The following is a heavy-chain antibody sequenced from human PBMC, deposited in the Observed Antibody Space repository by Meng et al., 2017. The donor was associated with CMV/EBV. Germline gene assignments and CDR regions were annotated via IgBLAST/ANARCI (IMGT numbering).Heavy chain of an antibody. V-gene: IGHV3-48*04. CDR1: GFTFSSYS. Sequence: GESLKISCAASGFTFSSYSMNWVRQAPGKGLEWVSYISSSSSTIYYADSVKGRFTISRDNAKNSLYLQMNSLRAEDTAVYYCARDSGVMTMVVTEGGWFDPWGQGTLVTVSS. D-gene: IGHD4-23*01. J-gene: IGHJ5*02. CDR3: ARDSGVMTMVVTEGGWFDP. CDR2: ISSSSSTI.